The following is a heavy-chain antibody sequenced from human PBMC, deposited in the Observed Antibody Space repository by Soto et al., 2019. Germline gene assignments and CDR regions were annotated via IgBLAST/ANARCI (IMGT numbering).Heavy chain of an antibody. Sequence: PGGSLRLSCAASGCTFVDYAMHWVRQAPGKGLEWVSGISWNSGSIGYADSVKGRFTISRDNAKNSLYLQMNSLRAEDTALYYCAKDMRLERRGFSLGQIFDYWGQGTLVTVSS. CDR3: AKDMRLERRGFSLGQIFDY. CDR1: GCTFVDYA. CDR2: ISWNSGSI. V-gene: IGHV3-9*01. D-gene: IGHD1-1*01. J-gene: IGHJ4*02.